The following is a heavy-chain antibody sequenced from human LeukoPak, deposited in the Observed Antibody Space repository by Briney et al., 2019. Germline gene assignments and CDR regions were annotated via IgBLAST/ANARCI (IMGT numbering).Heavy chain of an antibody. CDR3: ARKARRFRDHTGFGP. Sequence: SETLSLTCAVYGGSFSGYYWSWIRQPPGKGLEWIGEINHSGSTNYNPSLKSRVTISVDTSKNQFSLKLSSVTAADTAVYYCARKARRFRDHTGFGPWGQGTLVTVSS. CDR2: INHSGST. CDR1: GGSFSGYY. D-gene: IGHD3-10*01. V-gene: IGHV4-34*01. J-gene: IGHJ5*02.